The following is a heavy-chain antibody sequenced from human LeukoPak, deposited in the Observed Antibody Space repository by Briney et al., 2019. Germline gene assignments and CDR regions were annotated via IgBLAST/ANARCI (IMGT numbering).Heavy chain of an antibody. J-gene: IGHJ4*02. CDR3: ARARDYSNYDFDY. Sequence: SQTLSLTCTVSGGSISSGSYYWSWIRQPAGKGLEWIGRIYTSGSTNYNPSLKSRVTISVDTSKNQFSLKLSSVTAADTAVYYCARARDYSNYDFDYWGQGTLVTVSS. CDR2: IYTSGST. D-gene: IGHD4-11*01. V-gene: IGHV4-61*02. CDR1: GGSISSGSYY.